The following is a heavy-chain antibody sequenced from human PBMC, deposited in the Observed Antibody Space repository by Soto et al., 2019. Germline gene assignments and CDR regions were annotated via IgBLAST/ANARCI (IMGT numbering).Heavy chain of an antibody. CDR3: ARSGYSSSFDY. D-gene: IGHD6-13*01. J-gene: IGHJ4*02. CDR2: IYHSGST. CDR1: GGSISSGGYS. Sequence: SETLSLTCAVSGGSISSGGYSWSWIRQPPGKGLEWIGYIYHSGSTYYNPSLKSRVTISVDRSXXXXXXXXXSVXXADTAVYYCARSGYSSSFDYWGQGTLVTVSS. V-gene: IGHV4-30-2*01.